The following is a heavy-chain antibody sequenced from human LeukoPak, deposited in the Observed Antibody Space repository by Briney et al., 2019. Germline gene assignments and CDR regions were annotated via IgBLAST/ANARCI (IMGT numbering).Heavy chain of an antibody. Sequence: GGSLRLSCAASGFTFNSYAMSWVRQAPGKGLEWVSAISGSGGSTYYADSVKGRFTISRDNSKNTLYLQMNSLRAEDTAVYYCAKEAKRITIFGVVENWFDPWGQGTLVTVSS. CDR2: ISGSGGST. D-gene: IGHD3-3*01. J-gene: IGHJ5*02. CDR3: AKEAKRITIFGVVENWFDP. CDR1: GFTFNSYA. V-gene: IGHV3-23*01.